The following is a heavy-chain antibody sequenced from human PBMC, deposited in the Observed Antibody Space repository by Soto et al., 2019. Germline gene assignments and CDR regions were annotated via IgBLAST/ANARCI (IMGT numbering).Heavy chain of an antibody. V-gene: IGHV1-18*01. CDR3: ARGLPPFDP. J-gene: IGHJ5*02. Sequence: QVQLVQSGAEVKKPGASVKVSCKASGYTFTSYGISWVRQAPGQGLEWMGWISAHNGNTNYAQKRQGRVTMTTDTSPSPAYRKLRSVKCDDTAVYYRARGLPPFDPWGPATLVSVSS. CDR2: ISAHNGNT. CDR1: GYTFTSYG.